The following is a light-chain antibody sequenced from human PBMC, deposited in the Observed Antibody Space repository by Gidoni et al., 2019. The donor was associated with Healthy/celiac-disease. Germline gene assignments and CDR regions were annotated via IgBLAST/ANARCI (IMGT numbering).Light chain of an antibody. J-gene: IGKJ2*01. Sequence: DIQFTQSPSFLSASVGDRVTITCRASQGISSYLAWYQQKPGKDPKLLIYAASTLQSGVPSRFSGSGSGTEFTLTIRRLQPEDFATYYCQQLNSYPGVPFGQRTKLEIK. CDR1: QGISSY. CDR2: AAS. V-gene: IGKV1-9*01. CDR3: QQLNSYPGVP.